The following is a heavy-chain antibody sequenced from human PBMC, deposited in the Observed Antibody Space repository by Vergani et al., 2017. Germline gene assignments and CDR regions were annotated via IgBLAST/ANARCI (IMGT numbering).Heavy chain of an antibody. V-gene: IGHV3-30-3*01. J-gene: IGHJ4*02. Sequence: QVQLVESGGGVVQPGRSLRLSCAASGFTFSSYAMHWVRQAPGKGLEWVAVISYDGSNKYYADSVKGRFTISRDNSKNSLYLQMNSLGAEDTAVYYCATYSSGWKFDYWGQGTLVTVSS. CDR2: ISYDGSNK. CDR1: GFTFSSYA. CDR3: ATYSSGWKFDY. D-gene: IGHD6-19*01.